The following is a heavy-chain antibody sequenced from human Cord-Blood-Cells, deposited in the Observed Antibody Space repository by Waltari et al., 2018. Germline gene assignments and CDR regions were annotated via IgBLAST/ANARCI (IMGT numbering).Heavy chain of an antibody. D-gene: IGHD4-4*01. V-gene: IGHV4-39*01. CDR2: IYYSGSP. Sequence: QLQLQESGPGLVKPSETLSLTCPVSGGSISSSSYYWGWIRQPPGKGLEWIGSIYYSGSPYYNPSLKSRVTISVDTSKNQFSLKLSSVTAADTAVYYCARHVGYSNWFDPWGQGTLVTVSS. CDR1: GGSISSSSYY. J-gene: IGHJ5*02. CDR3: ARHVGYSNWFDP.